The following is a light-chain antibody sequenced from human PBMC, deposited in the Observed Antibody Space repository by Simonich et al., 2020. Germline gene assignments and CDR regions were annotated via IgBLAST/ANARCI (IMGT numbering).Light chain of an antibody. CDR1: QSVLYSSNTKNY. CDR2: WAS. Sequence: DIVMTQSPDSLAVSLGESATINCKSSQSVLYSSNTKNYLAWYQKKPGQPPKLLIYWASTRESGVPDRFSGSGSGTDFTLTISSLQAEDVAVYYCQQYYSTPWTFGQGTKVEIK. CDR3: QQYYSTPWT. V-gene: IGKV4-1*01. J-gene: IGKJ1*01.